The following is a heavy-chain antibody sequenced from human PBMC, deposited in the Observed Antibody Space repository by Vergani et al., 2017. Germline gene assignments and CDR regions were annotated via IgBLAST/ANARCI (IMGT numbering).Heavy chain of an antibody. J-gene: IGHJ2*01. CDR3: ARDGSSSWYYEQRNGYWYFDL. CDR1: GGTFSSYA. V-gene: IGHV1-69*01. D-gene: IGHD6-13*01. Sequence: QVQLVQSRAEVKKPGSSVKVSCKASGGTFSSYAISWVRQAPGQGLEWMGGIIPIFGTANYAQKFQGRVTITADESTSTAYMELSSLRSEDTAVYYCARDGSSSWYYEQRNGYWYFDLWGRGTLVTVSS. CDR2: IIPIFGTA.